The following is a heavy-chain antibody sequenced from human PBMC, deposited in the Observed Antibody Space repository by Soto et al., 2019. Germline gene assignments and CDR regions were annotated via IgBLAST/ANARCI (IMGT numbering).Heavy chain of an antibody. V-gene: IGHV4-39*01. J-gene: IGHJ6*03. CDR2: IYYSGST. CDR3: ARLGENNYYMDV. Sequence: TSETLSLTCTVSGGSISSSSYYWGWIRQPPGKGLEWIGSIYYSGSTYYNPSLKSRVTISVDTSKNQFSLKLSSVTAADTAVYYCARLGENNYYMDVWGKGTTVTVSS. CDR1: GGSISSSSYY. D-gene: IGHD3-10*01.